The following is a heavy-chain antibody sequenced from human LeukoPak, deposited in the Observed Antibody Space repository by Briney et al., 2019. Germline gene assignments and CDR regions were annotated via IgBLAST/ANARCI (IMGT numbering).Heavy chain of an antibody. Sequence: PGGSLRLSCAASGFTFSAYAMSWVRQAPGKGLEWVSCIDATGGGIYYADSVRGRFIISRVNSKKMVYLQMDSLRTEDTAIYYCAKGKVNHLGAFDYWGQGTLVAVSS. D-gene: IGHD1-26*01. CDR3: AKGKVNHLGAFDY. CDR2: IDATGGGI. J-gene: IGHJ4*02. V-gene: IGHV3-23*01. CDR1: GFTFSAYA.